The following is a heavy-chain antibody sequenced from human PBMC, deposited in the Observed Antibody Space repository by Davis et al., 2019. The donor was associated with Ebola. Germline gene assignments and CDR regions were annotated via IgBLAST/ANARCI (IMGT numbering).Heavy chain of an antibody. CDR3: ARAAHCGGDCSLHLDY. D-gene: IGHD2-21*02. CDR2: INHSGST. V-gene: IGHV4-34*01. Sequence: PSETLSLTCAVYGGSFSGYYWSWIRQPPGKGLEWIGEINHSGSTNYNPSLKSRVTISVDTSKNQFSLKLRSVTAADTAVYYCARAAHCGGDCSLHLDYWGRGTLVTVSS. J-gene: IGHJ4*02. CDR1: GGSFSGYY.